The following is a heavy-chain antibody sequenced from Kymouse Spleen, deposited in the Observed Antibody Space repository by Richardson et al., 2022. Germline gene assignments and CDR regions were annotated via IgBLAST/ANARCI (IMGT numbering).Heavy chain of an antibody. Sequence: QVQLQESGPGLVKPSETLSLTCTVSGGSISSYYWSWIRQPPGKGLEWIGYIYYSGSTNYNPSLKSRVTISVDTSKNQFSLKLSSVTAADTAVYYCARWSSGLDYWGQGTLVTVSS. CDR2: IYYSGST. J-gene: IGHJ4*02. CDR1: GGSISSYY. D-gene: IGHD6-19*01. V-gene: IGHV4-59*01. CDR3: ARWSSGLDY.